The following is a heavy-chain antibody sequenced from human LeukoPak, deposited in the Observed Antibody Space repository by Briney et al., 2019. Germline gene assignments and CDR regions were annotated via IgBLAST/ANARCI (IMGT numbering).Heavy chain of an antibody. CDR1: GYTFTGYY. V-gene: IGHV1-2*02. D-gene: IGHD6-19*01. CDR2: INPNSGGT. J-gene: IGHJ5*02. Sequence: ASVKVSCKASGYTFTGYYMHWVRQAPGQGLEWMGWINPNSGGTNYAQKFQGRVTMTRDTSISTAYMELSRLRSDDTAVYYCARKAVAGIGCWFDPWGQGTLVTVSS. CDR3: ARKAVAGIGCWFDP.